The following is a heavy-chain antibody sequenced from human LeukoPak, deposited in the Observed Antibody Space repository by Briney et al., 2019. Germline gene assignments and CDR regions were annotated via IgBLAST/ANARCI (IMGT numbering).Heavy chain of an antibody. J-gene: IGHJ2*01. Sequence: GGSLRLSCAASGFTFSNYGMHWVRQAPGKGLEWVAVIWYDGSNKYYADSVKGRFTISRDNSKNTLYLQMNSLRAEDTAVYYCARDDDYGDSYWYFDLWGRGTLVTVSS. CDR3: ARDDDYGDSYWYFDL. CDR1: GFTFSNYG. V-gene: IGHV3-33*01. CDR2: IWYDGSNK. D-gene: IGHD4-17*01.